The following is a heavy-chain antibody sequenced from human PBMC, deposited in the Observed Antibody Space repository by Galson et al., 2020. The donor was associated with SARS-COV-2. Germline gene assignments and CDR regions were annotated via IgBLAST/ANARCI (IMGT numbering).Heavy chain of an antibody. CDR3: AREDIAVAGMGTCDD. CDR2: IWYDGSNK. Sequence: GGSLRLSCAASGFTFSSYGMHWVRQAPGKGLEWVAVIWYDGSNKYYADSVKGRFTISRDNSKNTLYLQMNSLRAEDTAVYYCAREDIAVAGMGTCDDWGQGTLVTVSS. D-gene: IGHD6-19*01. J-gene: IGHJ4*02. CDR1: GFTFSSYG. V-gene: IGHV3-33*01.